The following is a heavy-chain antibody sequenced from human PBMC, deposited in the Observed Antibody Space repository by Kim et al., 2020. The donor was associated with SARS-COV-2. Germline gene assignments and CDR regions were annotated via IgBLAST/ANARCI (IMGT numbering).Heavy chain of an antibody. D-gene: IGHD4-4*01. CDR3: ARQSTSNWYY. CDR2: ISYSGSS. Sequence: SETLSLTCTVSGGSISSSTYYWGWIRQPPGKGLEWIGSISYSGSSYYNPSLKSRVTISVDTSKNQFSLKLSSVTAADTAVYYCARQSTSNWYYWGQGTLVTVSS. J-gene: IGHJ4*02. V-gene: IGHV4-39*01. CDR1: GGSISSSTYY.